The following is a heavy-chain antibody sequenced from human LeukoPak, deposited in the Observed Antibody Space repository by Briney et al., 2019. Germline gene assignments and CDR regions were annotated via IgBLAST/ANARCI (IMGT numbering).Heavy chain of an antibody. CDR2: IYYSGST. D-gene: IGHD3-10*01. V-gene: IGHV4-30-4*08. Sequence: SETLSLTCTVSGGSISSGDYYWNWIRQPPGKGLEWIGYIYYSGSTYYNPSLKSRVTISVDTSKNQFSLKLSSVTAADTAVYYCARGLRTYYYGSGSYYKGYYFDYWGQGALVTVSS. CDR1: GGSISSGDYY. CDR3: ARGLRTYYYGSGSYYKGYYFDY. J-gene: IGHJ4*02.